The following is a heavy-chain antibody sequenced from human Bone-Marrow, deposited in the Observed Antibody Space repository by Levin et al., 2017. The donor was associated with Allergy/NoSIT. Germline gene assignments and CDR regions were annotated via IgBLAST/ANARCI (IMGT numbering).Heavy chain of an antibody. CDR2: IYYSGNT. CDR1: GDSISSSNYY. J-gene: IGHJ4*02. V-gene: IGHV4-39*07. Sequence: SETLSLTCTVSGDSISSSNYYWGWIRQPPGKGLEWIGSIYYSGNTYYNPSLKSRLTISVDTSKNQFSLKLRSVTAADTAVYYCARAGRYDYWRQGTLVTVSS. D-gene: IGHD3-9*01. CDR3: ARAGRYDY.